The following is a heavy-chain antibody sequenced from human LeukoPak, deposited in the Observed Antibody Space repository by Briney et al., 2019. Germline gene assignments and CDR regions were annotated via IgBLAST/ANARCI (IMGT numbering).Heavy chain of an antibody. CDR3: ASGRRALRSYWGPFDY. V-gene: IGHV4-59*12. J-gene: IGHJ4*02. D-gene: IGHD7-27*01. CDR2: IYYSGST. CDR1: GGSISSYY. Sequence: SETLSLTCTVSGGSISSYYWSWIRQPPGKGLEWIGYIYYSGSTNYNPSLKSRVTISVDRSKNQFSLKLSSVTAADTAVYYCASGRRALRSYWGPFDYWGQGTLVTVSS.